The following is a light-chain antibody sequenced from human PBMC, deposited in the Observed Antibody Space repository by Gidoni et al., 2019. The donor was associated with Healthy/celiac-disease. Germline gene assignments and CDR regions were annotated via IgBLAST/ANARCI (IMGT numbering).Light chain of an antibody. J-gene: IGLJ1*01. CDR3: SSYTSSSPYV. CDR2: DVS. CDR1: SSDVGGYNY. V-gene: IGLV2-14*01. Sequence: QSALTQPASVSGSPGPSITSYCTGTSSDVGGYNYVSWYQQHPGKAPKLMIYDVSTRPSGVSNRFSGSKSGNTASLTISGLQAEDEADYYCSSYTSSSPYVFGTGTKVTVL.